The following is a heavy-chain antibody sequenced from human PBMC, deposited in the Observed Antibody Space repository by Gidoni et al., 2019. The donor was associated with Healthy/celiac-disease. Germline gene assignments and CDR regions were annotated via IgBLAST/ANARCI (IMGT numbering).Heavy chain of an antibody. CDR2: IDPSDSDT. D-gene: IGHD3-22*01. V-gene: IGHV5-10-1*03. CDR3: ARHPKQGYYDSKSGAFDI. J-gene: IGHJ3*02. Sequence: EVQLVQSGAEVKKPGESLRISCKGSGYSFTSYWLSWVRQMPGKGLEWMGRIDPSDSDTNYSPSFQGHVTISADKSISTAYLQWSSLKASDTAMYYCARHPKQGYYDSKSGAFDIWGQGTMVTVSS. CDR1: GYSFTSYW.